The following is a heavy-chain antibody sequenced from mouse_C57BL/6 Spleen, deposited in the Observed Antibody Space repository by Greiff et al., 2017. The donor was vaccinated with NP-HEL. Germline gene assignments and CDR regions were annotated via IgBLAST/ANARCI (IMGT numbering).Heavy chain of an antibody. J-gene: IGHJ4*01. D-gene: IGHD2-4*01. Sequence: QVQLQQSGPGLVQPSQSLSITCTVSGFSLTSYGVHWVRQPPGKGLEWLGVIWSGGSTDYNAAFIYRLRISKDNSKSQVFFKMNSLQADDTAIYYCAKTSYDYDVYAMDYWGQGTSVTVSS. CDR1: GFSLTSYG. CDR2: IWSGGST. CDR3: AKTSYDYDVYAMDY. V-gene: IGHV2-4*01.